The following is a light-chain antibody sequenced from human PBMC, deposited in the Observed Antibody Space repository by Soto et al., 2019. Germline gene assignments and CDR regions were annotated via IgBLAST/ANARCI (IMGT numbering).Light chain of an antibody. Sequence: QSVLTQPPSASGSPGQSVTIPCTGTRSDVGGYNFVSWYQQHPGKAPKLLIYEVTQRPSGVPDRFSASKSGNTASLTVSGLRAEDEADYYCSSYAGSNMGIFGTGTKVTVL. V-gene: IGLV2-8*01. CDR3: SSYAGSNMGI. J-gene: IGLJ1*01. CDR2: EVT. CDR1: RSDVGGYNF.